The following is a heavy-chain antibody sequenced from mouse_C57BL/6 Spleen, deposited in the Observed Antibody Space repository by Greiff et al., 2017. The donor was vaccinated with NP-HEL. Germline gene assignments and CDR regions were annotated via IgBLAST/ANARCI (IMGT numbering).Heavy chain of an antibody. Sequence: QVQLQQPGAELVKPGASVKLSCKASGFTFTSYWMQWVKQRPGQGLEWIGEIDPSDSYTNYNQKFKGKATLTVDTSSSTAYMQLSSLTSEDSAVYYCARERTYYSNYDAMDYWGQGTSVTVSS. CDR3: ARERTYYSNYDAMDY. J-gene: IGHJ4*01. V-gene: IGHV1-50*01. CDR2: IDPSDSYT. D-gene: IGHD2-5*01. CDR1: GFTFTSYW.